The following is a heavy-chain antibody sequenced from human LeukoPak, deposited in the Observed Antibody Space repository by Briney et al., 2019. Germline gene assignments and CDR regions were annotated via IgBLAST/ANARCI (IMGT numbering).Heavy chain of an antibody. V-gene: IGHV1-69*04. Sequence: SVKVSCKASGGTFSSYAISWVRQAPGQGLEWMGRIIPILGIANYAQNFQGRVTITADKSASTAYMELSSLRSKDTAVYYCARGGNSDAFDIWGQGTMVTVSS. D-gene: IGHD4-23*01. CDR2: IIPILGIA. CDR1: GGTFSSYA. CDR3: ARGGNSDAFDI. J-gene: IGHJ3*02.